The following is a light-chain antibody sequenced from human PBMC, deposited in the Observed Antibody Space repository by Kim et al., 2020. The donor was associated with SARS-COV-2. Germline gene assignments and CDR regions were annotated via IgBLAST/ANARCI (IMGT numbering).Light chain of an antibody. CDR2: YDN. J-gene: IGLJ1*01. V-gene: IGLV3-21*04. CDR1: SIGDKS. Sequence: SYELTQPPSLSVAPGKTATITCGGNSIGDKSVHWYQRKPGQAPVLVIYYDNDRPSGIPERFSGSNSGNTATLTISGVEAGDEADYYCQVWISPSHWVFGTGTKVTV. CDR3: QVWISPSHWV.